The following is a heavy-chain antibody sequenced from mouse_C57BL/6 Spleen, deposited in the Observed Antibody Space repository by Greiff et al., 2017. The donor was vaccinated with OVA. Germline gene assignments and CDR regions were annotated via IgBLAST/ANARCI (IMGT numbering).Heavy chain of an antibody. V-gene: IGHV1-15*01. J-gene: IGHJ3*01. Sequence: VKLQESGAELVRPGASVTLSCKASGYTFTDYEMHWVKQTPVHGLEWIGAIDPETGGTAYNQKFKGKAILTADKSSSTAYMELRSLTSEDSAVYYCELKRFAYWGQGTLVTVSA. D-gene: IGHD4-1*01. CDR1: GYTFTDYE. CDR3: ELKRFAY. CDR2: IDPETGGT.